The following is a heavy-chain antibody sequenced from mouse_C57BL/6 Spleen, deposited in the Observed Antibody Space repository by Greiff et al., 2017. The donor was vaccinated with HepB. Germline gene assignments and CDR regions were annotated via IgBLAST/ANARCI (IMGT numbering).Heavy chain of an antibody. J-gene: IGHJ1*03. V-gene: IGHV5-12*01. CDR1: GFTFSDYY. D-gene: IGHD1-1*01. CDR3: ARPTMSDYYGSSYGWYFDV. CDR2: ISNGGGST. Sequence: LQQSGGGLVQPGGSLKLSCAASGFTFSDYYMYWVRQTPEKRLEWVAYISNGGGSTYYPDTVKGRFTISRDNAKNTLYLQMSRLKSEDTAMYYCARPTMSDYYGSSYGWYFDVWGTGTTVTVSS.